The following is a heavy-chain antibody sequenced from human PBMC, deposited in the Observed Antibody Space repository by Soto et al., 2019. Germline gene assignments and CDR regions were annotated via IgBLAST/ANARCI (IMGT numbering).Heavy chain of an antibody. Sequence: QMQLVESGGGVVQPGNSLRLSCAASGFIFSNYAMHWVRQAPGEGLEWVALISYDGRYIYYADSVKGRFAISRDNSKKTVELLMNSLRREVTAVYYCARDVTDYVLDVWGQGTTVNVSS. J-gene: IGHJ6*02. CDR3: ARDVTDYVLDV. D-gene: IGHD3-9*01. CDR2: ISYDGRYI. CDR1: GFIFSNYA. V-gene: IGHV3-30*03.